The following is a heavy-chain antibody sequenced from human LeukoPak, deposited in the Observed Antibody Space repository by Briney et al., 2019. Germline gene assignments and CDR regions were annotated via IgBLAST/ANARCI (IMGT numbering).Heavy chain of an antibody. D-gene: IGHD1-7*01. CDR1: GFTISSYW. V-gene: IGHV3-7*01. J-gene: IGHJ4*02. CDR2: IKQDGSEK. Sequence: TGGSLRLSCADSGFTISSYWMSWVRQAPGKGLEWVANIKQDGSEKYYVDSVKGRFTISRDNSKSTLYLQMDSLRAEDTAVYYCAKVRVVFNWNYAYYFDSWGQGTVVTVSS. CDR3: AKVRVVFNWNYAYYFDS.